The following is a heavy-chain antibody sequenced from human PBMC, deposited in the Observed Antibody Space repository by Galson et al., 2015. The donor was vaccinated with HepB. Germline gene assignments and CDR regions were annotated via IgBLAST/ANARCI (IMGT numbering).Heavy chain of an antibody. Sequence: CAISGDSVSSNSAAWNWIRQSPSRGLEWLGRTYYRSKWYNDYAVSVKSRITINPDTSKNQFSLQLNSVTPEDTAVYYCARGSIVVVPAALDAFDIWGQGTMVTVSS. CDR1: GDSVSSNSAA. CDR2: TYYRSKWYN. V-gene: IGHV6-1*01. CDR3: ARGSIVVVPAALDAFDI. J-gene: IGHJ3*02. D-gene: IGHD2-2*01.